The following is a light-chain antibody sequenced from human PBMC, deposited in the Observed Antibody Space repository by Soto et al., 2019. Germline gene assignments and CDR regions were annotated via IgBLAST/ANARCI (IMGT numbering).Light chain of an antibody. V-gene: IGKV3-20*01. CDR1: QSVSSSY. CDR3: QQYGSSPWT. J-gene: IGKJ1*01. CDR2: GAS. Sequence: EIVLTQSPGTLSLSPGERATLSCRASQSVSSSYLAWYQQKPGQAPRLLIYGASSRATGIPYRFSGSGSGTDFTLTIIRLEPEDFALYYCQQYGSSPWTFGQGTKVEIK.